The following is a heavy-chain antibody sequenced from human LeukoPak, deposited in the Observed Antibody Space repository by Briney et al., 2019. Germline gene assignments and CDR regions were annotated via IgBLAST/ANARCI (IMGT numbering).Heavy chain of an antibody. CDR3: AKQLGYCSDGSCYFPY. CDR1: GFTFSSSA. D-gene: IGHD2-15*01. V-gene: IGHV3-23*01. J-gene: IGHJ4*02. CDR2: ISNNGGYT. Sequence: GGSLRLSCSASGFTFSSSAMSWVRQAPGKGLEWVSAISNNGGYTYYADSVQGRFTISRDNSKSTLCLQMNSLRAEDTAVYYCAKQLGYCSDGSCYFPYWGQGILVTVSS.